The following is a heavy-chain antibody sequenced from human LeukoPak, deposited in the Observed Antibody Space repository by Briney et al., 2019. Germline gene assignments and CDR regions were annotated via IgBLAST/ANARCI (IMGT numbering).Heavy chain of an antibody. Sequence: PGGSLRLSCAASGFTFSSYSMNWVRQARGKGLVWVSSISSSSSYIYYADSVKGRFTISRDNAKNSLYLQMNSLRAEDTAVYYCARDAHLDFWGGYYTYGMDVWGQGTTVTVSS. CDR2: ISSSSSYI. CDR1: GFTFSSYS. V-gene: IGHV3-21*01. D-gene: IGHD3-3*01. CDR3: ARDAHLDFWGGYYTYGMDV. J-gene: IGHJ6*02.